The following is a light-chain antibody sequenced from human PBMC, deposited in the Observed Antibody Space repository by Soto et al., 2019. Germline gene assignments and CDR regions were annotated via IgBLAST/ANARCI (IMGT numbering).Light chain of an antibody. J-gene: IGKJ4*02. CDR1: QSFFFSPNTKNY. Sequence: TPSPESMPVSFCGRATINCKSSQSFFFSPNTKNYLACYQQRPGQPPKLLXDGXSTRQYGFPDRLSGSGSGTDFTRTISSIQADDGAPYYCQQYYSNPRTFGGGTKVDIK. CDR3: QQYYSNPRT. CDR2: GXS. V-gene: IGKV4-1*01.